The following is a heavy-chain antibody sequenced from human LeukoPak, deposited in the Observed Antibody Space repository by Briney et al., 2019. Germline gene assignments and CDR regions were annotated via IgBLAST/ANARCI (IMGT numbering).Heavy chain of an antibody. Sequence: GGSLRLSCAASGFTFSNAWMTWVRQPPGKGLEWVARIQSRTEGGTMDYAVAVKGRFTISRDDSKNTLYLQMNSLKTEDTAVYYCSRGDYWGQGTLVTVSS. CDR3: SRGDY. CDR2: IQSRTEGGTM. V-gene: IGHV3-15*01. CDR1: GFTFSNAW. J-gene: IGHJ4*02.